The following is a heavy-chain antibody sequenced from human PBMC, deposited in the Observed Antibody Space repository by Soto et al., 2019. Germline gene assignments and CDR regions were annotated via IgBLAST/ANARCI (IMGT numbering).Heavy chain of an antibody. CDR3: ARGGVY. D-gene: IGHD2-8*01. CDR1: GFTCSSHE. J-gene: IGHJ1*01. V-gene: IGHV3-48*03. Sequence: LRLSCEAPGFTCSSHERNWIRQTPGKRLEWIAKISGSGSTINYADSVKGRFTISRDNVQRTLHLQMDSLRVEDTGVYYCARGGVYWGRGTLVTVSS. CDR2: ISGSGSTI.